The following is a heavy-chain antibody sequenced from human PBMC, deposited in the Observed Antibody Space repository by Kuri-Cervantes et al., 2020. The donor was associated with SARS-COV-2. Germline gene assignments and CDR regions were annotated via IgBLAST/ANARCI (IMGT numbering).Heavy chain of an antibody. CDR1: GGSINSGSYY. CDR2: IYTSGST. J-gene: IGHJ5*02. Sequence: LRLSCTVSGGSINSGSYYWSWIRQPAGKGLEWIGRIYTSGSTNYNPSLKSRVTISVDTSKNQFSLKLSSVTAADTAVYYCARELGLTTVNWFDPWGQGTLVTVSS. CDR3: ARELGLTTVNWFDP. D-gene: IGHD4-17*01. V-gene: IGHV4-61*02.